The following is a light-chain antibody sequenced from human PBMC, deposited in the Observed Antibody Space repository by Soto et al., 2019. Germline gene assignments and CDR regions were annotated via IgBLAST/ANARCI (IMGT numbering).Light chain of an antibody. CDR3: QQYNSYSPT. Sequence: DIVMTQSPDSLAVSLGERATINCKSSQRVLYSSNNKNYLGWYQQKAGQAPKVLIYKASSLQIGVPSRFSGSGSGTEFTLTISSLQPDDSATYYCQQYNSYSPTFGQGTKVDIK. V-gene: IGKV4-1*01. CDR2: KAS. J-gene: IGKJ1*01. CDR1: QRVLYSSNNKNY.